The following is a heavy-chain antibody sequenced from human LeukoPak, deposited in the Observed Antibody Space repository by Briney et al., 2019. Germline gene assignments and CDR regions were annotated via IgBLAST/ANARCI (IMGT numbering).Heavy chain of an antibody. V-gene: IGHV4-59*01. CDR2: IHYSGTT. D-gene: IGHD4-17*01. J-gene: IGHJ4*02. Sequence: PSETLSLPCTVSGGSINNYYWSWLRQPPGKGLEWIGYIHYSGTTNYNPSLKSRVTISLDTSKNQFSLKLSSVTAADTAVYYCARALFYGDPAGDYWGQGTLVTVSS. CDR3: ARALFYGDPAGDY. CDR1: GGSINNYY.